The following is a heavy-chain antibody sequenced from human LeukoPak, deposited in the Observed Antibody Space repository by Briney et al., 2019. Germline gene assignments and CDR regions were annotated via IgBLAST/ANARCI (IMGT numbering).Heavy chain of an antibody. V-gene: IGHV3-23*01. Sequence: PGGSLRLSCAAAGFTFSNYAMSWVRQAPGKGLECVSTISGSGGGTDYADSVKGRFTISRDNSKNTLYLQMSSLRAEDTAVYYCVKPSGYSGYGYFFDYWGQGTLVTVSS. D-gene: IGHD5-12*01. CDR1: GFTFSNYA. CDR3: VKPSGYSGYGYFFDY. J-gene: IGHJ4*02. CDR2: ISGSGGGT.